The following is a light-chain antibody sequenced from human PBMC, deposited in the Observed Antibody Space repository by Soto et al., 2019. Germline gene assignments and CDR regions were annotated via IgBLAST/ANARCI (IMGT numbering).Light chain of an antibody. J-gene: IGLJ3*02. CDR1: SSNIGAGYD. CDR3: QSYYSSRSGWV. V-gene: IGLV1-40*01. Sequence: QSVLTQPPSVSGAPGQRVTISCTGSSSNIGAGYDVHWYKQLPGTAPKLGIYGNSNWPSGVPDRFSGSKAGTSAALSITGLQAEDEADDYCQSYYSSRSGWVFGGGTKLTVL. CDR2: GNS.